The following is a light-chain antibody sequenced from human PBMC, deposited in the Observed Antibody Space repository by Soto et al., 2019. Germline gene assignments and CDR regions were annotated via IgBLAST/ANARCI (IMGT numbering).Light chain of an antibody. Sequence: EIVMTQSPATLSVSPGERATLSCRASQSVGSTYLAWYQQKPGQAPRLLIYGASTRATGIPARFSGSGSGTSLSLTIGSLKSADFAVYYCHQLHHWPRITFGHRTGLGI. V-gene: IGKV3-15*01. CDR2: GAS. CDR1: QSVGSTY. J-gene: IGKJ5*01. CDR3: HQLHHWPRIT.